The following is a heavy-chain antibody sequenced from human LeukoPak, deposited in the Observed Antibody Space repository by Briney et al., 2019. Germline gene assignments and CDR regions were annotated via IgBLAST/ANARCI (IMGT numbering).Heavy chain of an antibody. Sequence: PGGSLRLSCAVSGFTFSSYDMSWVRQAPGKGLEWVSGISGSGGSTYYADSVKGRFTISRDTSKNALYLQMNSLRAEDTAVYYCAKDILDSSGYYYVNYFDYWGQGTLVTVSS. CDR2: ISGSGGST. CDR3: AKDILDSSGYYYVNYFDY. CDR1: GFTFSSYD. D-gene: IGHD3-22*01. J-gene: IGHJ4*02. V-gene: IGHV3-23*01.